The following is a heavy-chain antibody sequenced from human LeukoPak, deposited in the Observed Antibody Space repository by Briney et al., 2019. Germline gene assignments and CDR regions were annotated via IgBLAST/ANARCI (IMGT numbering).Heavy chain of an antibody. CDR1: GGSFSGYY. V-gene: IGHV4-59*08. D-gene: IGHD4-17*01. CDR3: ARLFTVTTFNWFDP. J-gene: IGHJ5*02. Sequence: PSETLSLTCAAYGGSFSGYYWSWIRQPPWKGLEWIGYIYYSGSTNYNPSLKSRVTISVDTSKNQFSLKLSSVTAADTAVYYCARLFTVTTFNWFDPWGQGTLVTVSS. CDR2: IYYSGST.